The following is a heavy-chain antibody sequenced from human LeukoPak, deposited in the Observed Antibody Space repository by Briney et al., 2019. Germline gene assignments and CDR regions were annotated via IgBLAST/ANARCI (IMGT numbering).Heavy chain of an antibody. CDR1: CYTFTSYG. J-gene: IGHJ1*01. CDR2: ISAYNGNT. V-gene: IGHV1-18*01. CDR3: ARLGRYCSGGSCYEYFQH. Sequence: ASVKVSCKASCYTFTSYGISWVRQAPGQGLEWMGWISAYNGNTNYAQKLQGRVTMTTDTSTSTAYMELRSLRSDDTAVYYCARLGRYCSGGSCYEYFQHWGKGTLVTVSS. D-gene: IGHD2-15*01.